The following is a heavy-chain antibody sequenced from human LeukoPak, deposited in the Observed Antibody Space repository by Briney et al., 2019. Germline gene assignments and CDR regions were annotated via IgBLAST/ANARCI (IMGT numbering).Heavy chain of an antibody. CDR1: GYIFTSYA. J-gene: IGHJ5*02. Sequence: ASVKVSCKASGYIFTSYAMHWVRQAPGQRLEWMGWINAGNGNTKYSQKFQGRVTITRDTSASTAYMELSSLRSEDTAVYYCARDRVPVDTGGDWFDPWGQGTLVTVSS. D-gene: IGHD5-18*01. V-gene: IGHV1-3*01. CDR3: ARDRVPVDTGGDWFDP. CDR2: INAGNGNT.